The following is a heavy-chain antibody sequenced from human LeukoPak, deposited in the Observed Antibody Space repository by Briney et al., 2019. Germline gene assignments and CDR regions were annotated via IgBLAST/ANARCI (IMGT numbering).Heavy chain of an antibody. D-gene: IGHD4-17*01. Sequence: SETLSLTCAVYGGSFSGYYWSWIRQPPGKGLEWIGEINHSGSTNYNPSLKSRVTISVDTSKNQFSLKLSSVTAADTAVYYCARCTVTKPAFDYWGQGTLVTVSS. V-gene: IGHV4-34*01. CDR3: ARCTVTKPAFDY. CDR1: GGSFSGYY. J-gene: IGHJ4*02. CDR2: INHSGST.